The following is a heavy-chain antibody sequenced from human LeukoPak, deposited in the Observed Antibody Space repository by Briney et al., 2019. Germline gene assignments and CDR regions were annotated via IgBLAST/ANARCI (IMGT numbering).Heavy chain of an antibody. CDR1: GYTFTSYD. CDR2: MNPNSGNT. J-gene: IGHJ3*02. Sequence: GASVKVSCKASGYTFTSYDINWVRQATGQGLEWMGWMNPNSGNTGYAQKFQGRVTITRNTSISTAYMELSSLRSEDTAAYYCARALLTSDAFDIWGQGTMVTVSS. CDR3: ARALLTSDAFDI. V-gene: IGHV1-8*03. D-gene: IGHD1-26*01.